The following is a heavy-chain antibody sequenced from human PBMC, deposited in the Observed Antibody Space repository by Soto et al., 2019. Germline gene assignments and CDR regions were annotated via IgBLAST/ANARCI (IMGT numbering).Heavy chain of an antibody. J-gene: IGHJ4*02. CDR1: GFTFSNAW. V-gene: IGHV3-15*07. CDR3: TTSLPMITFGGVIVIPRFDY. Sequence: EVQLVESGGGLVQPGGSLRLSCAASGFTFSNAWMNWVRQAPGKGLEWVGRIKSKTDGGTTDYAAPVKGRFTISRDDSKNTLYLQMNSLKTEDTAVYYCTTSLPMITFGGVIVIPRFDYWGQGTLVTVSS. D-gene: IGHD3-16*02. CDR2: IKSKTDGGTT.